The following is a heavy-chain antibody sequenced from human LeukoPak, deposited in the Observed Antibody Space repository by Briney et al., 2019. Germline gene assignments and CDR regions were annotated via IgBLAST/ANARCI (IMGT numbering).Heavy chain of an antibody. CDR3: ARGLGYSYGNGDY. CDR2: IKQDGSEK. Sequence: PGGSLRLSCAASGFTLSSYWMGWVRQAPGKGLEWVANIKQDGSEKYYVDSVKGRFTISRDNAENSLFLQMNSLRAEDTAVYYCARGLGYSYGNGDYWGQGTLVTVSS. D-gene: IGHD5-18*01. J-gene: IGHJ4*02. CDR1: GFTLSSYW. V-gene: IGHV3-7*01.